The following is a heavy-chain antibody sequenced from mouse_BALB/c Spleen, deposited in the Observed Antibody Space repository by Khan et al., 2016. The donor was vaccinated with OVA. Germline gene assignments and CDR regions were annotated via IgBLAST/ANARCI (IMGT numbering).Heavy chain of an antibody. CDR2: ISYDGSN. D-gene: IGHD1-1*01. CDR1: GYSITSGYR. J-gene: IGHJ1*01. Sequence: EVQLQESGPGLVKPSQSLSLTCSVTGYSITSGYRWNWIRQFPGNKLEWMGYISYDGSNNYNPSLKNRISNTRDTSKNQFFLKLNSVPTEDTATYHCACGRAVVPYLYFDVWCAVTTVNVSS. V-gene: IGHV3-6*02. CDR3: ACGRAVVPYLYFDV.